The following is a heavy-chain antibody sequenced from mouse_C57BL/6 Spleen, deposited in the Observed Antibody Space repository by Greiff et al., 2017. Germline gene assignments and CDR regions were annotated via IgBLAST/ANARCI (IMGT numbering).Heavy chain of an antibody. CDR3: TRRYYGFDY. V-gene: IGHV1-15*01. D-gene: IGHD1-1*01. J-gene: IGHJ2*01. CDR2: IDPETGGT. CDR1: GYTFTDYE. Sequence: QVQLQQSGAELGRPGASVTLSCKASGYTFTDYEMHWVKQTPVHGLEWIGAIDPETGGTAYNQKFKGKAILTADKSSSTAYMELRSLTSEDSAVYYCTRRYYGFDYWGQGTTLTVSS.